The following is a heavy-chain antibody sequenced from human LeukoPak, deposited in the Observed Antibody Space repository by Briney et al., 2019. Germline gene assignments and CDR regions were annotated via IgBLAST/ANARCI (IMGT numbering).Heavy chain of an antibody. CDR3: VTDLVIKGYFDY. CDR1: GFTFSNVW. J-gene: IGHJ4*02. Sequence: NPGRSLRLSCAASGFTFSNVWMSWVRQVPGKGLEWVGRIRRKTDGETTDHAAPVKGRFTISRDDSKNTLYLQMNSLRTEDTAVYYCVTDLVIKGYFDYWGQGALVTVSS. V-gene: IGHV3-15*01. D-gene: IGHD2-21*01. CDR2: IRRKTDGETT.